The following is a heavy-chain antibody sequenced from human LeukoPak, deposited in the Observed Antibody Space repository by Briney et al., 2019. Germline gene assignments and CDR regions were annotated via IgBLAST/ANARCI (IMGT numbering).Heavy chain of an antibody. D-gene: IGHD4-17*01. CDR1: GYTFTSYY. CDR3: ARGGRGDYGDSYWYFDL. V-gene: IGHV1-46*01. J-gene: IGHJ2*01. CDR2: INPSGGST. Sequence: ASVKVSCKASGYTFTSYYMHWVRQAPGQGLEWMGIINPSGGSTNYAQKFQGRVTMTRDMSTSTVYMELSSLRSEDTAVYYCARGGRGDYGDSYWYFDLWGRGTLVTVSS.